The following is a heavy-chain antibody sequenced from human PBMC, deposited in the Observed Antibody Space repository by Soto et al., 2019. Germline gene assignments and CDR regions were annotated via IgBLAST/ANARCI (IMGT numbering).Heavy chain of an antibody. CDR2: IIPIFGTA. V-gene: IGHV1-69*01. CDR3: ARITMVRGAIFNPYYYYGMDV. D-gene: IGHD3-10*01. CDR1: GGTFSSYA. Sequence: QVQLVQSGAEVKKPGSSVKVSCKASGGTFSSYAISWVRQAPGQGLEWMGGIIPIFGTANYAQKFQGRVTITADESTSTAYMELSSLRSEDTAVYYCARITMVRGAIFNPYYYYGMDVWGQGTTVTVSS. J-gene: IGHJ6*02.